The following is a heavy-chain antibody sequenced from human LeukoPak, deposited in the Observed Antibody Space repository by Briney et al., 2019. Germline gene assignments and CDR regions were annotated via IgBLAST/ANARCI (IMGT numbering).Heavy chain of an antibody. J-gene: IGHJ4*02. CDR3: AKLLNDYGDYYFDS. V-gene: IGHV3-23*01. D-gene: IGHD4-17*01. CDR1: GFTFSVYA. CDR2: ISGSGGNT. Sequence: GGSLRLSCAASGFTFSVYAMSWVRQAPGKGLEWVSAISGSGGNTYYADSVKGRFTISRDNSKNTLYLQMDSLRADDTAAYYCAKLLNDYGDYYFDSWGQGTLVTVSS.